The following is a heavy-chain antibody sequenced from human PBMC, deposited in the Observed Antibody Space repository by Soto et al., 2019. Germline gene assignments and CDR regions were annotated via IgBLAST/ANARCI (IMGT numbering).Heavy chain of an antibody. Sequence: QVQLVESGGGVVQPGRSLRLSCAAFGFTCDDYSMHWVRQAPGKGLEWVALISYEGSNKYYADSVKGRFTISRDNAKNTLFLEVNSLRTEDTAVYYCARPHSQSAWNDGCDILGQGTMVTVSS. CDR2: ISYEGSNK. J-gene: IGHJ3*02. D-gene: IGHD1-1*01. CDR1: GFTCDDYS. CDR3: ARPHSQSAWNDGCDI. V-gene: IGHV3-30-3*01.